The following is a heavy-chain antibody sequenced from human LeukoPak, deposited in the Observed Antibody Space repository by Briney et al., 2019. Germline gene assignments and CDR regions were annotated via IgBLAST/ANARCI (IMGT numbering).Heavy chain of an antibody. D-gene: IGHD3-9*01. J-gene: IGHJ4*02. CDR1: GFTFSSYG. CDR3: AETGPTDF. Sequence: GGSLRLSCAASGFTFSSYGMHWVRQAPGKGLEWVAAISHDGTNIHYAESVKGRFTISRDHSKNMLYLQMNSLRAEDTALYYCAETGPTDFWGQGTLVTVSS. V-gene: IGHV3-30*03. CDR2: ISHDGTNI.